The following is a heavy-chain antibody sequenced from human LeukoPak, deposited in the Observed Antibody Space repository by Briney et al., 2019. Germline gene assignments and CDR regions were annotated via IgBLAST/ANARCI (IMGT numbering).Heavy chain of an antibody. Sequence: GGSLRLSCAASGFTFSSYAMHWVRQAPGKGLEWVAVISYDGSNKYYADSVKGRFTISRDNSKNTLYLQMNSLRAEDTAVYYCAREAADSSGWYRGDYWGQGTLVTVSS. CDR3: AREAADSSGWYRGDY. CDR1: GFTFSSYA. J-gene: IGHJ4*02. CDR2: ISYDGSNK. D-gene: IGHD6-19*01. V-gene: IGHV3-30*01.